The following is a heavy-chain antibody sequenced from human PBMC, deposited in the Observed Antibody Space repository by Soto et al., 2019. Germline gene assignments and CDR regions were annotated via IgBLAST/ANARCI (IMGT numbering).Heavy chain of an antibody. CDR2: IKSIPDGGTT. J-gene: IGHJ1*01. D-gene: IGHD3-9*01. Sequence: EVQLVESGGGLVKPGGSLRLSCAASGFTFSDAWMTWVRQAPGKGLEWIGRIKSIPDGGTTDYAAPVKGRFTISRDDSKNMLYLQMNSLKTEDTAVYYCTTPYYDILTGYSTAYFHHWGQGTLVTVSS. V-gene: IGHV3-15*01. CDR3: TTPYYDILTGYSTAYFHH. CDR1: GFTFSDAW.